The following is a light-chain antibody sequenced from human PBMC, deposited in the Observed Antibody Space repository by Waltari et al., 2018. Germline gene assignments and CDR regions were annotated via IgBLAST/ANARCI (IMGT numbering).Light chain of an antibody. CDR1: ESINTW. CDR2: RSF. J-gene: IGKJ1*01. CDR3: QQYRRPPWT. V-gene: IGKV1-5*03. Sequence: DIQMTQSPSTLSASVGDRVTISCRATESINTWLAWSQQKPGKAPKLLISRSFNLESGVPSRFSGSGSGTEFTLTISSLQPDDLATYHCQQYRRPPWTFGQGTKV.